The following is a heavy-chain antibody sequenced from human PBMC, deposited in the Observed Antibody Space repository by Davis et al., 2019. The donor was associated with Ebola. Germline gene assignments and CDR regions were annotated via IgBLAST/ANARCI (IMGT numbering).Heavy chain of an antibody. D-gene: IGHD2-21*02. Sequence: GESLKISCAASGFTLSTYEINWVRQAPGKGLEWVSYISSSGSNVYYADSVRGRFTSSRDSAKDSVYLQMNSLRVDDTAVNYCARERLSCGGDCLDCWGQGTLVTVSS. CDR3: ARERLSCGGDCLDC. J-gene: IGHJ4*02. V-gene: IGHV3-48*03. CDR2: ISSSGSNV. CDR1: GFTLSTYE.